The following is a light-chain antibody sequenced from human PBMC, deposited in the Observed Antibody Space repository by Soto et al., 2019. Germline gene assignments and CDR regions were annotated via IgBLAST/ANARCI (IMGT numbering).Light chain of an antibody. CDR1: SSNIGSNH. CDR3: GALDDSLSGGV. J-gene: IGLJ3*02. V-gene: IGLV1-47*01. CDR2: RHY. Sequence: QSVLTQPPSASETPGQRVTISCSGSSSNIGSNHVYWNQHLQGTAPKLLIYRHYLRPSGVPDRFSASKSATSASLAISGLRSDDEADYYCGALDDSLSGGVFGGGTKLTVL.